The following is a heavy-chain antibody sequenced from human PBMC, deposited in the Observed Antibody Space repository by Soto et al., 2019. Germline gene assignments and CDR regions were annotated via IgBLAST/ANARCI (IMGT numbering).Heavy chain of an antibody. D-gene: IGHD5-12*01. J-gene: IGHJ6*02. CDR3: ARENVDIVATTGLYGMDV. CDR1: GGTFSSYA. V-gene: IGHV1-69*13. CDR2: IIPIFGTA. Sequence: VKVSCKASGGTFSSYAISWVRQAPGQGLEWKGGIIPIFGTANYAQKFQGRVTITADESTSTAYMELSSMRSEDTAVYYFARENVDIVATTGLYGMDVWGQGTTVTVSS.